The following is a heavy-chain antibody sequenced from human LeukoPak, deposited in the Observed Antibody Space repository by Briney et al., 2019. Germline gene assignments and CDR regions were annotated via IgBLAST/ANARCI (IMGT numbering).Heavy chain of an antibody. V-gene: IGHV4-61*08. D-gene: IGHD2-15*01. CDR3: TKGYGNVVGWFDP. CDR2: IYYSGST. Sequence: PSETLSLTCTVSGGSISSGGYYWSWIRQHPGKGLEWIGYIYYSGSTYYNPSLRSRVTLSVDTFKNQISLKLRFVTAADTAVYYCTKGYGNVVGWFDPWGQGTLVTVSS. CDR1: GGSISSGGYY. J-gene: IGHJ5*02.